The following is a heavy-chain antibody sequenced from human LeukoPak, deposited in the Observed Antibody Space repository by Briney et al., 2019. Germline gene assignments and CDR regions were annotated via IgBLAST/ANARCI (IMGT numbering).Heavy chain of an antibody. CDR1: GYTFTSYG. V-gene: IGHV1-8*02. J-gene: IGHJ4*02. CDR2: MNPNSGNT. D-gene: IGHD5-24*01. CDR3: ASSGHAYNSRHFDS. Sequence: ASVKVSCKASGYTFTSYGISWVRQAPGQGLEWMGWMNPNSGNTGYAQKFQGRVTMTRNTSISTAYMELSSLRSEDTAVYYCASSGHAYNSRHFDSWGQGTLVTVSS.